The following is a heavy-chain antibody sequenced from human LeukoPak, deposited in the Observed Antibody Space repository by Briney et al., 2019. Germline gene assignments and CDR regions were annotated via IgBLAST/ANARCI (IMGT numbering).Heavy chain of an antibody. CDR3: ARWPIAAAGIGY. CDR2: INAGNGNT. CDR1: GGTFSSYA. Sequence: ASVKVSCKASGGTFSSYAIGWVRQAPGQGLEWMGWINAGNGNTKYSQKFQGRVTITRDTSASTAYMELSSLRSEDTAVYYCARWPIAAAGIGYWGQGTLVTVSS. V-gene: IGHV1-3*01. D-gene: IGHD6-13*01. J-gene: IGHJ4*02.